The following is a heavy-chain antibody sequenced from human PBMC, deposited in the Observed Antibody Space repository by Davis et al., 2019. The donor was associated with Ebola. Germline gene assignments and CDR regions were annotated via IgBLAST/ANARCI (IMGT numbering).Heavy chain of an antibody. D-gene: IGHD3-9*01. CDR1: GFTFSSYE. CDR3: ARDDNYDILTGYYTH. Sequence: GESLKISCAASGFTFSSYEMNWVRQAPGKGLEWVSYISSSGSTIYYADSVKGRFTISRDNAKNSLYLQMNSLRAEDTAVYYCARDDNYDILTGYYTHWGQGTLVTVSS. J-gene: IGHJ4*02. CDR2: ISSSGSTI. V-gene: IGHV3-48*03.